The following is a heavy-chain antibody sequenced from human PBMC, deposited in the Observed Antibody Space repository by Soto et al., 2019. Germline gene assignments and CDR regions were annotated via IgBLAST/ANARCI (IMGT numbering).Heavy chain of an antibody. J-gene: IGHJ6*02. CDR1: GFTFSSYG. CDR2: IWYDGNSI. D-gene: IGHD4-17*01. Sequence: QVHLVESGGGVVQPGRSLRLSCAASGFTFSSYGLHWVLQAPGKGLEWVAVIWYDGNSIYYADSVKGRFTIYRDNSKNTLYLQMNSLRAEDTAVYYCARDHDYGDYDYYYYGMDVWGQGTTVTISS. CDR3: ARDHDYGDYDYYYYGMDV. V-gene: IGHV3-33*01.